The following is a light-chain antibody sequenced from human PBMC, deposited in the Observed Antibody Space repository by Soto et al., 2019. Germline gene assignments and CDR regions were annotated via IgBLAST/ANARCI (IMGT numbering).Light chain of an antibody. V-gene: IGKV3-20*01. J-gene: IGKJ5*01. Sequence: EIVLTQSPGTLSLSPGERATLSCRASQSVSSIYLAWYQQKPGQPPRLLIYGASSRATGIPDRFSGSGSGTDFTLTISRLEPEDFAVFYCQHYDSLPITFGQGTRLQI. CDR1: QSVSSIY. CDR2: GAS. CDR3: QHYDSLPIT.